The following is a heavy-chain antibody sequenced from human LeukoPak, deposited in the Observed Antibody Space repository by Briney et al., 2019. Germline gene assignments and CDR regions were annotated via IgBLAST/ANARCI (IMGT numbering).Heavy chain of an antibody. CDR3: ARSTRAVTRYQFDY. V-gene: IGHV3-21*01. CDR1: GFTFSSYS. D-gene: IGHD4-11*01. J-gene: IGHJ4*02. Sequence: GGSLRLSCAASGFTFSSYSMNWVRQAPGKGLEWVSSISSSSSYIYYADSVKGRFTISRDNAKNSLYLQMNSLRAGDTAVYYCARSTRAVTRYQFDYWGQGTLVTVSS. CDR2: ISSSSSYI.